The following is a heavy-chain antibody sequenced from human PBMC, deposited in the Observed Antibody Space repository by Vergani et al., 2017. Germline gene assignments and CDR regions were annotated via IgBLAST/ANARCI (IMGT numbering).Heavy chain of an antibody. D-gene: IGHD2-2*01. Sequence: VQLVESGGGLVKPGGSLRLSCAASGFTFSSYEMNWVRQAPGKGLEWVSYISSSGSTIYYADSVKGRFTISRDNAKNSLYLQMNSLRAEDTAVYYCARGRYCSSTSCRLFDYGGQGTLVTVSS. V-gene: IGHV3-48*03. CDR1: GFTFSSYE. CDR3: ARGRYCSSTSCRLFDY. J-gene: IGHJ4*02. CDR2: ISSSGSTI.